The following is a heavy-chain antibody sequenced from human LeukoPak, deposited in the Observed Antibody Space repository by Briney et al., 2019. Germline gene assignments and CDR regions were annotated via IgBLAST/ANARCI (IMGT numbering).Heavy chain of an antibody. CDR3: ARVWRGLYFDY. D-gene: IGHD3-10*01. V-gene: IGHV3-30*04. J-gene: IGHJ4*02. Sequence: GGSLRLSCAASGFTFSSYAMHWVRQAPGKGLEWVAVISYDGSNKYYADSVKGRFTISRDNSKNTLYLQMNSLRAEDTAVYYCARVWRGLYFDYWGQGTLVTVSS. CDR2: ISYDGSNK. CDR1: GFTFSSYA.